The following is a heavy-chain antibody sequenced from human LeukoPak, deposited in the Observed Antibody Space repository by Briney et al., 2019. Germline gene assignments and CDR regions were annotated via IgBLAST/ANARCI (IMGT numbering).Heavy chain of an antibody. D-gene: IGHD6-6*01. CDR1: GDSISCYY. CDR2: IYYSGST. J-gene: IGHJ4*02. CDR3: AGGMGIAARPSSY. V-gene: IGHV4-59*12. Sequence: SETVSLTCTVSGDSISCYYWSWIRQPPGKGLEWIGYIYYSGSTNYNPSLKSRVTISVDTSKNQFSLKLSSVTAADTAVYYCAGGMGIAARPSSYWGQGTLVPVSS.